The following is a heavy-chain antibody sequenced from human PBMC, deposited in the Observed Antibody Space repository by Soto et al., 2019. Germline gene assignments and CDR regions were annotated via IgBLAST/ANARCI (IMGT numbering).Heavy chain of an antibody. CDR1: GGTFSSYA. V-gene: IGHV1-69*06. CDR3: AFRRRYYDFWSGYSSGTFFDY. J-gene: IGHJ4*02. D-gene: IGHD3-3*01. CDR2: IIPIFGTA. Sequence: ASVKVSCKASGGTFSSYAISWVRQAPGQGLEWMGGIIPIFGTANYAQKFQGRVTITADKSTSTAYMELSSLRSEDTAVYYCAFRRRYYDFWSGYSSGTFFDYWGQGTLVTVSS.